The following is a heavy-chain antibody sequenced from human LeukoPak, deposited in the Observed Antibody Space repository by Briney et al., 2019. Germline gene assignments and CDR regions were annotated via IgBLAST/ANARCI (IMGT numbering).Heavy chain of an antibody. Sequence: PGGSLRLSCAASGFTFSSHSMNWVRQAPGKGLEWVSYISSSSSTIYYADSVKGRSTISRDNAKNSLYLQMNSLRAEDTAVYYCARDFPPDYWGQGTLVTVSS. CDR1: GFTFSSHS. V-gene: IGHV3-48*01. CDR2: ISSSSSTI. CDR3: ARDFPPDY. J-gene: IGHJ4*02.